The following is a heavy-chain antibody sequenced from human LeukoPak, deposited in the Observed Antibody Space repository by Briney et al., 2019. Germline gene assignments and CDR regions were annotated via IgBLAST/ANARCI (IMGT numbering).Heavy chain of an antibody. D-gene: IGHD3-22*01. Sequence: GGSLRLSCAASGFTFSSYAMSCVRQAPGKGLEWVSGISGSGASTYYADSVKGRFTISRDNSKNTLYLQINSLRAEDTAVYYCAKEPRRGYYDSSGYFDYWGQGTLVTVSS. CDR3: AKEPRRGYYDSSGYFDY. CDR2: ISGSGAST. J-gene: IGHJ4*02. V-gene: IGHV3-23*01. CDR1: GFTFSSYA.